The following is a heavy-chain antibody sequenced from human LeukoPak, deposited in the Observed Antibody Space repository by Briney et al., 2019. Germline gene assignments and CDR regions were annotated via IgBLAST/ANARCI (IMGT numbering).Heavy chain of an antibody. V-gene: IGHV4-59*01. J-gene: IGHJ4*02. CDR2: IYYSVST. CDR1: GGSISSYY. D-gene: IGHD1-26*01. CDR3: ARDSGMVALDY. Sequence: PSETLSLTCTVSGGSISSYYWSWIRQPPGHGLEWIGYIYYSVSTNYNPSLKSRVTISIDTSKNQFSLKLSSVTAADTAVYYCARDSGMVALDYWGQGTLVTVSS.